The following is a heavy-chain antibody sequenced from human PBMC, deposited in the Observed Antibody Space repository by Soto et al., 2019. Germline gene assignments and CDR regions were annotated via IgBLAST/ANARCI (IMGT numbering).Heavy chain of an antibody. Sequence: PVGSLRLSCAASGFTFSSYAMSWVRQAPGRGLEWVSAINGSGGSTYYADSVKGRFTISRDNSKNTLYLQMNSLRAEDTTVYYCAKLGYCSGGSCYPDYWGQGTLVKVSS. V-gene: IGHV3-23*01. CDR3: AKLGYCSGGSCYPDY. J-gene: IGHJ4*02. D-gene: IGHD2-15*01. CDR1: GFTFSSYA. CDR2: INGSGGST.